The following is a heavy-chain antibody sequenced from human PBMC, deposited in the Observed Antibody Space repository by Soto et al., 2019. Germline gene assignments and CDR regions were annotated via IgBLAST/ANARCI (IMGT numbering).Heavy chain of an antibody. J-gene: IGHJ4*02. CDR3: ARVSTYDSSGYAYHYFDY. D-gene: IGHD3-22*01. CDR2: INPSGGST. V-gene: IGHV1-46*01. Sequence: GASVKVSCKASGYTFTSYYMHWVRQAPGQGLEWMGIINPSGGSTSYAQKFQGRVTMTRDTSASTVYMELSSLRSEDTAVYYCARVSTYDSSGYAYHYFDYWGQGTLVTVSS. CDR1: GYTFTSYY.